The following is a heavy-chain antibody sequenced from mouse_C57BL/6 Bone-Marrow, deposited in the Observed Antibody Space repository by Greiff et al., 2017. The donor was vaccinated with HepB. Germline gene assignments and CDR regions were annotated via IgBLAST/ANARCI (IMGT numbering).Heavy chain of an antibody. CDR1: GYTFTSYW. CDR3: ARNPIRLRVPYAMDY. D-gene: IGHD3-2*02. CDR2: INPSNGGT. J-gene: IGHJ4*01. V-gene: IGHV1-53*01. Sequence: QVQLQQPGTELVKPGASVKLSCKASGYTFTSYWMHWVKQRPGQGLEWIGNINPSNGGTNYNEKFKSKATLTVDKSSSTAYMQRSSLTSEDSAVYYCARNPIRLRVPYAMDYWGQGTSVTVTS.